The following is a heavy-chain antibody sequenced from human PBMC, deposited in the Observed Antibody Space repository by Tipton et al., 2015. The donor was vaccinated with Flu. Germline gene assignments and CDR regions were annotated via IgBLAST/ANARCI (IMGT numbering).Heavy chain of an antibody. D-gene: IGHD4-17*01. J-gene: IGHJ4*02. CDR3: ARESDYGDYYFDY. Sequence: TLSLTCNVSGGSIHNYYWSWIRQPAGKELEWSGRIFSTGRTNYNPSLKSRVTMSVDASKNQFSLHLSSVTAADTAFYYCARESDYGDYYFDYWGQGSPVIVSS. CDR1: GGSIHNYY. CDR2: IFSTGRT. V-gene: IGHV4-4*07.